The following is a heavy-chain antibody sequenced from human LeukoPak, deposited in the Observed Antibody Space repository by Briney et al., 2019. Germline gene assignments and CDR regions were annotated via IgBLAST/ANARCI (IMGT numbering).Heavy chain of an antibody. CDR3: ARDPLYXSGWYYFDS. D-gene: IGHD6-19*01. Sequence: PGGSLRLSCAASGFTFSSYEMNWVRQAPGKGLEWISYISTSDNSIYNTRYYADSVQGRFTISRDNAKNSLYLQMNSLRAEDTAAYXCARDPLYXSGWYYFDSWGQGTLVTVSS. J-gene: IGHJ4*02. V-gene: IGHV3-48*03. CDR1: GFTFSSYE. CDR2: ISTSDNSIYNTR.